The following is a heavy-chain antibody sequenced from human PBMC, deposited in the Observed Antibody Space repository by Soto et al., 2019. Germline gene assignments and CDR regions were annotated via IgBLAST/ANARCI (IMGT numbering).Heavy chain of an antibody. CDR3: ARDITSSGWTGVDY. D-gene: IGHD6-19*01. V-gene: IGHV1-18*01. Sequence: GASVKVSCKASGYTFTNYGITWVRQAPGKGLEWMGWISPYNGNTNYAQKVRGRVTMTTDTSTGTASMDLRSLRSDDTAVYYCARDITSSGWTGVDYWGQGTLVTVSS. J-gene: IGHJ4*02. CDR2: ISPYNGNT. CDR1: GYTFTNYG.